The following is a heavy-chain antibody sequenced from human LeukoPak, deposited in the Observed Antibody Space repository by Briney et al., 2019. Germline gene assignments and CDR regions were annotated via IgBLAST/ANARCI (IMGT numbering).Heavy chain of an antibody. J-gene: IGHJ4*02. Sequence: GGSLRLSCAASGFTFSSYEMNWVRQAPGKGLEWVSYISSSGSNIFYTDSVKGRFTISRDDSKNTLYLQMDSLRAEDTGVYYCASLRSSSPVQVYWGQGTLVTVSS. CDR2: ISSSGSNI. D-gene: IGHD6-6*01. CDR1: GFTFSSYE. V-gene: IGHV3-48*03. CDR3: ASLRSSSPVQVY.